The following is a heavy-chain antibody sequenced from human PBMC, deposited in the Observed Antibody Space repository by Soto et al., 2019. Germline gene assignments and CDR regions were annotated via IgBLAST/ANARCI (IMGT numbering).Heavy chain of an antibody. CDR2: ISSSGGTT. V-gene: IGHV3-23*01. CDR3: ARDIQGRGATSGDDAFDI. J-gene: IGHJ3*02. D-gene: IGHD2-15*01. CDR1: ECTFSNYA. Sequence: EVQLLESGGGLVQPGGSLRLSCVASECTFSNYAMNWVRQAPWEGPEWVSLISSSGGTTYYADSVKGRFSISRDNSKNTLYLQMNSLRVEDTAIYFCARDIQGRGATSGDDAFDIWGQGTMVTVSS.